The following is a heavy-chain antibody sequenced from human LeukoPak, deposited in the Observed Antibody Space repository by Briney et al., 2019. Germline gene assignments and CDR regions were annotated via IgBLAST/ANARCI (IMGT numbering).Heavy chain of an antibody. D-gene: IGHD5-18*01. J-gene: IGHJ3*02. CDR1: GGSISSYY. CDR2: IYYSGTT. Sequence: PSETLSLTCTVSGGSISSYYWSWIRQPPGKGLEWIGYIYYSGTTNYNPSLKSRVTISVDTSKNQFSLKLSSVTAADTAVYYCARLGGRGYSYGYDAFDIWGQGTMVTVSS. V-gene: IGHV4-59*08. CDR3: ARLGGRGYSYGYDAFDI.